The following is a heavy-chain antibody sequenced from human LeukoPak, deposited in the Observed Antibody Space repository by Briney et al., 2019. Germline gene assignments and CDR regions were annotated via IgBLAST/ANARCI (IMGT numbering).Heavy chain of an antibody. V-gene: IGHV1-69*06. Sequence: SVKVSCKASGGTFSSYAISWVRQAPGQGLEWMGGIIPIFGTANYAQKFQGRVTITADKSTSTAHMELSSLRSEDTAVYYCATSGELSGYYYMDVWGKGTTVTVSS. CDR2: IIPIFGTA. J-gene: IGHJ6*03. CDR1: GGTFSSYA. D-gene: IGHD3-10*01. CDR3: ATSGELSGYYYMDV.